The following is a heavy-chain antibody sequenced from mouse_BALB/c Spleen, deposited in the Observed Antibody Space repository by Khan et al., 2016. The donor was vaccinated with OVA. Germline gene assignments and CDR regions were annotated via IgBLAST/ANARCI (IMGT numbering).Heavy chain of an antibody. Sequence: VESGPELKKPGETVKISCKASGYTFTNYGMNWVKQAPGKALKWMGWISTYTGEPTYADDFKGRFAFSLETSASTAYLQINNLKNEDTATSFCTRPPHFSYVLVYWGQGTSVTVSS. V-gene: IGHV9-3-1*01. CDR1: GYTFTNYG. CDR3: TRPPHFSYVLVY. CDR2: ISTYTGEP. J-gene: IGHJ4*01.